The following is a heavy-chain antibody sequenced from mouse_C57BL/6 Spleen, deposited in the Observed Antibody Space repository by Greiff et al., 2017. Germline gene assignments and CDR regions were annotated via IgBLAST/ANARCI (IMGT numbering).Heavy chain of an antibody. Sequence: QVQLQQPGAELVKPGASVKLSCKASGYTFTSYWMHWVKQRPGRGLEWIGRIDPNSGGTKYNEKFKSKATLTVDKPSSTAYMQLSSLTSEDSAVYYCARGPHYGSSYSWYFDVWGTGTTVTVSS. CDR3: ARGPHYGSSYSWYFDV. CDR2: IDPNSGGT. CDR1: GYTFTSYW. D-gene: IGHD1-1*01. J-gene: IGHJ1*02. V-gene: IGHV1-72*01.